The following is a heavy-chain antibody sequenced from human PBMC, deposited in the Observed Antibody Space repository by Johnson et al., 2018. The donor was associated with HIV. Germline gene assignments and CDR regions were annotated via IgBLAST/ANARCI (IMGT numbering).Heavy chain of an antibody. V-gene: IGHV3-23*01. Sequence: EVLLLESGGGVGQPGGSRRLSCAASGFPFGSYAMTWVRQAPENGLEWVSTISGSGSTTYYADSVKGRFTISRDNSKNTLYLQMNSLRAEDTAVYYCARDMEAYCSGGSCYSAAFDIWGQGTMVTVSS. J-gene: IGHJ3*02. D-gene: IGHD2-15*01. CDR2: ISGSGSTT. CDR3: ARDMEAYCSGGSCYSAAFDI. CDR1: GFPFGSYA.